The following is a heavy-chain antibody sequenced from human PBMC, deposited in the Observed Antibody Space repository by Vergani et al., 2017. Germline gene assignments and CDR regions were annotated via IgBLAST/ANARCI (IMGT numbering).Heavy chain of an antibody. CDR2: ISYDGSNK. J-gene: IGHJ4*02. CDR1: GFTFSSYA. D-gene: IGHD3-9*01. Sequence: QVQLVESGGGVVQPGRSLRLSCAASGFTFSSYAMHWVRQAPGKGLEWVAVISYDGSNKYYADSVKGRFTISRDNSKNTLYLQMNSLRAEDTAVYYCARDGDNDILTGDYRPPYYFDYWGQGTLVTVSS. CDR3: ARDGDNDILTGDYRPPYYFDY. V-gene: IGHV3-30*04.